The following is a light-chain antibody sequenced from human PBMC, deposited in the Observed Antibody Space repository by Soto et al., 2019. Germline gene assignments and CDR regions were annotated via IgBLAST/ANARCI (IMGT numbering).Light chain of an antibody. J-gene: IGKJ1*01. CDR3: QHRGDSTWT. Sequence: EIVLTQSPATLSLSPGERATLSCRASQSVSSYLAWYQQKPGQAPRLLIYGASTRATGIPARFSGSGSGTEFTLTISSLQSEDFAVYYCQHRGDSTWTFGQGTKVDIK. CDR2: GAS. V-gene: IGKV3-11*01. CDR1: QSVSSY.